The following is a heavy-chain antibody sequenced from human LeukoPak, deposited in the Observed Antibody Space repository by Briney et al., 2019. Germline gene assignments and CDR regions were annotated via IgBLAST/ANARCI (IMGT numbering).Heavy chain of an antibody. Sequence: PSETLSLTCTVSGGSISSGDYYWTWIRQPPGKGLEWIGYIYHSGSTHYNSSLKSRLIISVDTSKNQFSLKLSSVTAADTAVYYCARGLRGIMIRGAITDLNWFDAWGQGTLVIVSS. V-gene: IGHV4-30-4*01. J-gene: IGHJ5*02. CDR3: ARGLRGIMIRGAITDLNWFDA. CDR2: IYHSGST. D-gene: IGHD3-10*01. CDR1: GGSISSGDYY.